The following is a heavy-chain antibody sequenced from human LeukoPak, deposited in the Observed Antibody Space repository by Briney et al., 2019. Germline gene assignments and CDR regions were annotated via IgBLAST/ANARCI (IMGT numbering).Heavy chain of an antibody. CDR1: GGSISTHY. Sequence: SETLSLTCTVSGGSISTHYWSWIRQPPGEGLEWIGYIYYSGSTNYNPSFKSRVTISVDTSKNQFSLKLSSVTAADTAVYYCARNGGSYSFDYWGQGTLVTVSS. D-gene: IGHD1-26*01. J-gene: IGHJ4*02. CDR3: ARNGGSYSFDY. CDR2: IYYSGST. V-gene: IGHV4-59*11.